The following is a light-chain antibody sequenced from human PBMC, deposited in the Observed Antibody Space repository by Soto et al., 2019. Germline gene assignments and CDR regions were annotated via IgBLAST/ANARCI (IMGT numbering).Light chain of an antibody. J-gene: IGLJ3*02. Sequence: QSALTQPASVSGSPGQSITISCSGTSIDVGGTDHVSWYLQHPGEAPKLIIYDVGNRPSGVSNRFSGSKADNTATLTVSGLQAEDEADYYCFSYAGSSTWVFGGGTKLTVL. V-gene: IGLV2-14*03. CDR1: SIDVGGTDH. CDR2: DVG. CDR3: FSYAGSSTWV.